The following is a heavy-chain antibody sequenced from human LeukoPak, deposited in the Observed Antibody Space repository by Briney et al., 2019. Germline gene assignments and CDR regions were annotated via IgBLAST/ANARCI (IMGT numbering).Heavy chain of an antibody. J-gene: IGHJ4*02. D-gene: IGHD4/OR15-4a*01. V-gene: IGHV3-11*03. Sequence: PGGSLRLSCAASGFTFSDYYMSWIRQAPGKGLEWVAYISGSNSYTNYADPVKGRFTISRDNAKNSLYLQMNSLRAEDTAVYYCAAFYYSAFFDYWGLGTLVTVSS. CDR1: GFTFSDYY. CDR2: ISGSNSYT. CDR3: AAFYYSAFFDY.